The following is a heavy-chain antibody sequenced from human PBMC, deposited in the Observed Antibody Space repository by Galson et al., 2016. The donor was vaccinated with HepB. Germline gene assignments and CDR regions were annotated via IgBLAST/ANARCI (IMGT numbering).Heavy chain of an antibody. CDR1: GGSISSAYY. CDR2: IYYSGNT. CDR3: ARGREGRVYYYDH. D-gene: IGHD5-24*01. V-gene: IGHV4-31*03. Sequence: TLSLTCTVSGGSISSAYYWSWIRQHPEQGLEWIGYIYYSGNTYYNPSLKSRVSISLDTSKHQFSLKMSSVTAAATAVYYCARGREGRVYYYDHWGLGTLVTVSS. J-gene: IGHJ4*02.